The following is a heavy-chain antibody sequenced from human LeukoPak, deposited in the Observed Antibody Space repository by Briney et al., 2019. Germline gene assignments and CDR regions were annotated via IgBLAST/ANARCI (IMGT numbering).Heavy chain of an antibody. CDR1: GFTFSSSA. Sequence: GGSLRLSCAASGFTFSSSAMSWVRKAPGKGLEWVSAISNNGGYTYYADSVQGRFTISRDNSKSTPCLQMNSLRAEDTAVYYCAKQLGYCSDGSCYFPYWGQGTLVTVSS. CDR3: AKQLGYCSDGSCYFPY. V-gene: IGHV3-23*01. J-gene: IGHJ4*02. D-gene: IGHD2-15*01. CDR2: ISNNGGYT.